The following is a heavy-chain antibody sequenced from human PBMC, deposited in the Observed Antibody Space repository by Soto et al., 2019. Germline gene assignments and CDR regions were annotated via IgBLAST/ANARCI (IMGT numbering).Heavy chain of an antibody. CDR1: GGSFSGYY. CDR3: ARSSPQYYYDSSGFRRLFDY. D-gene: IGHD3-22*01. J-gene: IGHJ4*02. V-gene: IGHV4-34*01. Sequence: PSETLSLTCAVYGGSFSGYYWSWIRQPPGKGLEWIGEINHSGSTNYNPSLKSRVTISVDTPKNQFSLKLSSAAAADTAVYYCARSSPQYYYDSSGFRRLFDYWGQGTLVTVSS. CDR2: INHSGST.